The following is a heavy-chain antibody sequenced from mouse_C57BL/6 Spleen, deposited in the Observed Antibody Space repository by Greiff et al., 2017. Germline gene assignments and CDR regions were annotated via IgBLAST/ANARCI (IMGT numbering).Heavy chain of an antibody. CDR1: GYAFSSSW. Sequence: QVQLQQSGPELVKPGASVKISCKASGYAFSSSWMNWVKQRPGKGLQWIGRIYPGDGDTNYNGKFKGKATLTADKSSSTAYMQLSSLTSEDSAVYFCARWHHRQPMDYWGQGTSVTVSS. CDR3: ARWHHRQPMDY. J-gene: IGHJ4*01. V-gene: IGHV1-82*01. CDR2: IYPGDGDT. D-gene: IGHD6-1*01.